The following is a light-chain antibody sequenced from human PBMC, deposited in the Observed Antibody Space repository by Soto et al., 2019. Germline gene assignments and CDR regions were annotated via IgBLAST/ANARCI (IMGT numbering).Light chain of an antibody. J-gene: IGLJ1*01. CDR1: SSDVGNSDY. CDR3: SSYTSSHTYV. CDR2: DVG. Sequence: QSALTQPASVSGSPGQSITISCTGTSSDVGNSDYVSWYQQHPGRAPKLLIFDVGDRPSGVSNRFSDSKSGYTASLTISWLQPEDDADYYCSSYTSSHTYVFGTGTKLTVL. V-gene: IGLV2-14*03.